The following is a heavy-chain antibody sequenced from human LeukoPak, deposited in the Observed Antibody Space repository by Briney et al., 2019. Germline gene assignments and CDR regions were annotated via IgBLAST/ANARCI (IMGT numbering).Heavy chain of an antibody. V-gene: IGHV3-48*01. CDR2: ISSSSSTI. Sequence: GGPLRLSCAASGFTFSSYRMNWVRQAPGKGLEWVSYISSSSSTIYYAASVKGRFTISRDNAKNSLYLQMNGLRAEDTAVYYCATFYGDYIDYWGQGTLVTVSS. CDR3: ATFYGDYIDY. CDR1: GFTFSSYR. D-gene: IGHD4-17*01. J-gene: IGHJ4*02.